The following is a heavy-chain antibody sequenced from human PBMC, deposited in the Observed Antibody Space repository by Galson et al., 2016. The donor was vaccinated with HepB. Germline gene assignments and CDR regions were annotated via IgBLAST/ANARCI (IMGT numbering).Heavy chain of an antibody. J-gene: IGHJ3*01. CDR2: IRSSGPFT. CDR1: GFPSSDHH. Sequence: SLRLSCAASGFPSSDHHMNWIRQAPGKGLEWISYIRSSGPFTYYADSVEGRFTISRDNSKNSLYLQMNSLRPEDTAVYYCARDQNGVMITFGGDIVIPERDALDVWGPGTVVTVAS. V-gene: IGHV3-11*01. CDR3: ARDQNGVMITFGGDIVIPERDALDV. D-gene: IGHD3-16*02.